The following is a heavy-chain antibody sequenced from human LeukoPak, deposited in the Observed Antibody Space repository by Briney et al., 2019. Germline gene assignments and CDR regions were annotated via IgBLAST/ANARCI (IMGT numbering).Heavy chain of an antibody. Sequence: GGSLRLSCAASGFTFRTYAMSWVRQAPGRGLEWVSGISDSGDGTYYAESVKGRFTISRDNSKNTVFLQMNRLRADDTAKYYCAKDKAPGSWPTPSDFWGQGTLVTVSS. CDR2: ISDSGDGT. D-gene: IGHD2-15*01. CDR1: GFTFRTYA. CDR3: AKDKAPGSWPTPSDF. V-gene: IGHV3-23*01. J-gene: IGHJ4*02.